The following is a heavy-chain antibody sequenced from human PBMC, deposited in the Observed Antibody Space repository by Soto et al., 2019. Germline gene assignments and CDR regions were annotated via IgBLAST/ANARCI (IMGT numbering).Heavy chain of an antibody. CDR1: GFTFSSYG. D-gene: IGHD5-18*01. CDR2: ISYDGSNK. V-gene: IGHV3-30*18. CDR3: AKFDTAMAIYYYYGMDV. J-gene: IGHJ6*02. Sequence: GGSLRLSCAASGFTFSSYGMHCVRQAPGKGLEWVAVISYDGSNKYYADSVKGRFTISRDNSKNTLYLQMNSLRAEDTAVYYCAKFDTAMAIYYYYGMDVWGQGTTVTVSS.